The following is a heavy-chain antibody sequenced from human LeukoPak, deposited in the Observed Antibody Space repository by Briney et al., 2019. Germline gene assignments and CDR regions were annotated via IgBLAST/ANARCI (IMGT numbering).Heavy chain of an antibody. J-gene: IGHJ4*02. Sequence: PGGSLRLSCAASGFTFSSNWMSWVRHAPGKGLEWVANIKKDGSEKYYVDSVKGRFTISRDKAKNSLYLQMNSLRDEDTAVYYCARDSNYYDSSGYEYYFDYWGQGTLVTVSS. CDR2: IKKDGSEK. V-gene: IGHV3-7*01. CDR3: ARDSNYYDSSGYEYYFDY. CDR1: GFTFSSNW. D-gene: IGHD3-22*01.